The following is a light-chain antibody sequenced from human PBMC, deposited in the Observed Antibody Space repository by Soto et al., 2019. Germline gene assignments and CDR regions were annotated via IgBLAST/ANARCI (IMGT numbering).Light chain of an antibody. J-gene: IGKJ5*01. V-gene: IGKV1-5*03. CDR1: QSISSW. Sequence: DIPMTQSPSTLSASVGDRVTITCRASQSISSWLAWYQQKPGKPPKLLIYKASSLESGVPSRFSGSGSGTEFTLTISSLQPDDFATYYCQQYNSYSITFGQGTRLEIK. CDR2: KAS. CDR3: QQYNSYSIT.